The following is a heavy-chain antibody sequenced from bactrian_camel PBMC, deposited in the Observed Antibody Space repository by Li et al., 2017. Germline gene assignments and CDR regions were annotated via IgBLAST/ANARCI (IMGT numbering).Heavy chain of an antibody. V-gene: IGHV3S54*01. CDR1: TYIYSNNY. D-gene: IGHD7*01. CDR2: IGTVGNTVGST. J-gene: IGHJ6*01. CDR3: AAPLRVGNGVSCSLRVADFGY. Sequence: HVQLVESGGGSVQAGGSLRLSCAASTYIYSNNYMGWFRQAPGKEREGVARIGTVGNTVGSTTYADSVKGRFTISKDNAKNTLWLRMNSLRPEDSGMYHCAAPLRVGNGVSCSLRVADFGYWGQGTQVTVS.